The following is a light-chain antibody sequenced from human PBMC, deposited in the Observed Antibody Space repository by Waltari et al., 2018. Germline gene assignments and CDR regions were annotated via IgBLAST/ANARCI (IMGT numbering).Light chain of an antibody. CDR2: RAS. Sequence: DIVMTQSPDSLTVSLVERATINCQSSQSVLDSSNNKKYLSWYQQKPGQPPKLLIYRASTRESGVPDRFSGSGSGTDFTLTISSLQAEDVAVYYCQQYYSTPLTFGGGTKVEIK. CDR3: QQYYSTPLT. J-gene: IGKJ4*01. V-gene: IGKV4-1*01. CDR1: QSVLDSSNNKKY.